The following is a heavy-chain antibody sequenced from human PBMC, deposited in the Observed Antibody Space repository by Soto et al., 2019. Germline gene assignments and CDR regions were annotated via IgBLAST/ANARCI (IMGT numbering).Heavy chain of an antibody. D-gene: IGHD3-3*01. CDR2: FDPEDGET. V-gene: IGHV1-24*01. CDR3: AADITIFGVVNPYYYYGMDV. J-gene: IGHJ6*02. Sequence: VASVEVSCKVSGYTLTELAMHWVLQAPGKGLEWMGGFDPEDGETIYAQKLQGRVTMTEDTSTDTAYMELSSLRSEDTAVYYCAADITIFGVVNPYYYYGMDVWGQGTTVTVSS. CDR1: GYTLTELA.